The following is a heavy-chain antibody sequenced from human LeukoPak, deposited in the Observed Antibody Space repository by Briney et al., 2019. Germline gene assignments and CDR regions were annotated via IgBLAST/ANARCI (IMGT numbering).Heavy chain of an antibody. J-gene: IGHJ1*01. Sequence: GASVKVSCKASGGTFSSYAISWVRQAPGQGLEWMGRIIPIFGTANYAQKFQGRVTITTDESTSTAYMELSSLRSEDTAAYYCASHYGDYVTIEFQHWGQGTLVTVSS. D-gene: IGHD4-17*01. CDR1: GGTFSSYA. CDR2: IIPIFGTA. V-gene: IGHV1-69*05. CDR3: ASHYGDYVTIEFQH.